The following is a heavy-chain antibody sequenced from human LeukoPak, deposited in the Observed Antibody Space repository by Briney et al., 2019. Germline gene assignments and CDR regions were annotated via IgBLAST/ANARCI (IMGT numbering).Heavy chain of an antibody. J-gene: IGHJ3*02. D-gene: IGHD2-15*01. V-gene: IGHV3-64D*09. Sequence: GGSPRHSCSASGFTFSTYAIHWVRHAPGEGLKYVSAINSNGDSTNYADSVKGRFTISRDDTKNTLYLQMSSLRTGDTAVYYCVKEQESGSAGAFDIWGQGTMVTVSS. CDR3: VKEQESGSAGAFDI. CDR1: GFTFSTYA. CDR2: INSNGDST.